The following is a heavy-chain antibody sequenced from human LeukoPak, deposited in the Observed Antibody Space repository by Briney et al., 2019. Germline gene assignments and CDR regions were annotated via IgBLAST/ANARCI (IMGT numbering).Heavy chain of an antibody. Sequence: GASVKVSCKASGYTFTGYYMHWVRQAPGQGLEWMGWINPNSGGTNYAQKFQGRVTMTRDTSISTAYMELSRLRSDDTAVYYCARGGNYYGSGSYPVDYYYMDVWGKGTTVTVSS. J-gene: IGHJ6*03. D-gene: IGHD3-10*01. CDR2: INPNSGGT. CDR3: ARGGNYYGSGSYPVDYYYMDV. V-gene: IGHV1-2*02. CDR1: GYTFTGYY.